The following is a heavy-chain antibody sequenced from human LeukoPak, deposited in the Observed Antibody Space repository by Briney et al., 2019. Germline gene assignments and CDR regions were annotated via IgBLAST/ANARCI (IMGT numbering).Heavy chain of an antibody. CDR3: ARLDYYGSGSIDY. CDR1: GGSISSSSYY. CDR2: IYSSGST. J-gene: IGHJ4*02. D-gene: IGHD3-10*01. Sequence: SETLSLTCTVSGGSISSSSYYWGWIRQPPGKGLEWIGSIYSSGSTYYNPSLKSRVTISVDTSKNQFSLKLSSVTAADTAVYYCARLDYYGSGSIDYWGQGTLVTVSS. V-gene: IGHV4-39*01.